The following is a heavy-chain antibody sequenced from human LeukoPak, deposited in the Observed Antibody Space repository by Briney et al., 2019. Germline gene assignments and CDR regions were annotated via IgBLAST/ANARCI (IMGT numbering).Heavy chain of an antibody. J-gene: IGHJ5*02. CDR3: AIARYYYDSSGYYLTNWFDP. Sequence: GSSVKVSCKASGGTFSSYAISWVRQAPGQGLEWMGGIIPIFGTANYAQKFQGRVTITADKSTSTAYMELSSLRSEDTAVYYCAIARYYYDSSGYYLTNWFDPWGQGTLVTVSS. V-gene: IGHV1-69*06. D-gene: IGHD3-22*01. CDR1: GGTFSSYA. CDR2: IIPIFGTA.